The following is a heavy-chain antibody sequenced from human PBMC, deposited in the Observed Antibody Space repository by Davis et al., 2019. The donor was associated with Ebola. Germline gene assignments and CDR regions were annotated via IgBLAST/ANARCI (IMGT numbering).Heavy chain of an antibody. CDR3: ARYCHYPDCSYFDC. Sequence: GESLKISCAVSGFTFSLFAVHWVRQAPGKGLELVAVISYYATRKNYAESVKGRFTISRDNSNNMLYLEMNSLRAEDTATYYCARYCHYPDCSYFDCWGQGTMVAVSS. V-gene: IGHV3-30-3*01. CDR2: ISYYATRK. D-gene: IGHD3-16*01. CDR1: GFTFSLFA. J-gene: IGHJ4*02.